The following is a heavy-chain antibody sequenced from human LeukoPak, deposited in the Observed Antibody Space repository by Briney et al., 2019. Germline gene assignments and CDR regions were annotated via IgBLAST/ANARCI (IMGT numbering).Heavy chain of an antibody. D-gene: IGHD3-22*01. V-gene: IGHV4-39*01. CDR3: ARHYYDSSGYYQICYFDY. CDR1: GGSISSSSYY. CDR2: IYYSGST. J-gene: IGHJ4*02. Sequence: PSETLSLTCTVCGGSISSSSYYWGWIRQPPGKGLEWIGSIYYSGSTYYNPSLKSRVTISVDTSKNQFSLNLSSVTAADTAVYYCARHYYDSSGYYQICYFDYWGQGTLVTVSS.